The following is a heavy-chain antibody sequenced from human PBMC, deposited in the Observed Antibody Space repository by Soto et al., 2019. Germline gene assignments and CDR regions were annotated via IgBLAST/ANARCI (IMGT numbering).Heavy chain of an antibody. Sequence: PSETLSLTCTVSGGSISSGDYYWSWIRQPPGKGLEWIGYIYYSGSTYYNPSLKSRVTISVDTSKNQFSLKLSSVTAADTAVYYCARYTAMARWESYFDYWGQGTRVTVSS. CDR2: IYYSGST. CDR3: ARYTAMARWESYFDY. D-gene: IGHD5-18*01. V-gene: IGHV4-30-4*01. CDR1: GGSISSGDYY. J-gene: IGHJ4*02.